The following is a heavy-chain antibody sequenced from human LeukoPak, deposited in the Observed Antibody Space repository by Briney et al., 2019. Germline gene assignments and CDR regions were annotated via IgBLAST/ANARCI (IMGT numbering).Heavy chain of an antibody. CDR1: GDSVSSTNYY. J-gene: IGHJ2*01. CDR3: ARHWNLKRGYFDL. CDR2: THYSGNT. V-gene: IGHV4-39*01. D-gene: IGHD1-1*01. Sequence: SETLSLTCVVSGDSVSSTNYYWGWIRQPPGKGLEWIGTTHYSGNTYYNPSLKSRVTISVDTSKNQFSLKLSSVTAADTAVYYCARHWNLKRGYFDLWGRGTLVTVSS.